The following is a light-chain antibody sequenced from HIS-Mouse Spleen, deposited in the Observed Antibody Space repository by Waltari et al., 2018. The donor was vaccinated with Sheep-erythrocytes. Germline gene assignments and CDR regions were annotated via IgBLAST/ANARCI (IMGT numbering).Light chain of an antibody. CDR2: DVS. Sequence: QSALPQPAPVSGSSGQSLPIPFPGTSSDVRGYNSVAWYQQPPGKAPKLTIYDVSNRPSGVSNRFSGSKSGNTASLTISGLQAEDEADYYCSSYTSSSTLVFGGGTKLTVL. J-gene: IGLJ2*01. CDR3: SSYTSSSTLV. CDR1: SSDVRGYNS. V-gene: IGLV2-14*03.